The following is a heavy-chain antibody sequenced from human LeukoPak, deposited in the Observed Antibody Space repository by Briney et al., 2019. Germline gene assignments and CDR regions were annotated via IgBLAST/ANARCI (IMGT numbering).Heavy chain of an antibody. CDR2: IYYSGST. Sequence: PSETLSPTCTVSGGSISSYYWSWIRQPPGKGLEWIGYIYYSGSTNYNPSLKSRVTISVDTSKNQFSLKLSSVTAADTAVYYCARDLGYYDFWSGYYNYGMDVWGQGTTVTVSS. D-gene: IGHD3-3*01. CDR3: ARDLGYYDFWSGYYNYGMDV. J-gene: IGHJ6*02. CDR1: GGSISSYY. V-gene: IGHV4-59*01.